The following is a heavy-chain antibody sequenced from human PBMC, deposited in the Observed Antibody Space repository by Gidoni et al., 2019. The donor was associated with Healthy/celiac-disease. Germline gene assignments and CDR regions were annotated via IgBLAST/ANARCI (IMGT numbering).Heavy chain of an antibody. CDR1: GYSFTSYW. V-gene: IGHV5-51*01. Sequence: EVQLVQSGAEVKKPGESLKNSWKGSGYSFTSYWIGWVRQMPGKGLEWVGIIYPGDSDTRYSPSFQGQVTISADKSISTAYLQWSSLKASDTAMYYCARSGAPGIAVGIWFDTWGQGTLVTVSS. CDR2: IYPGDSDT. CDR3: ARSGAPGIAVGIWFDT. J-gene: IGHJ5*02. D-gene: IGHD6-19*01.